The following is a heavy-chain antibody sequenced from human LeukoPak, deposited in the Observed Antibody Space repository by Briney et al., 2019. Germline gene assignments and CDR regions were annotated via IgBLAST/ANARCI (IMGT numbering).Heavy chain of an antibody. CDR1: GFTFSSYS. J-gene: IGHJ3*02. CDR2: ISISSSYI. Sequence: GGSLRLSCAASGFTFSSYSMNWVRQAPGKGLEWVSSISISSSYIYYADSVKGRFTISRDNAKNSLYLQMNSLRAEDTAVYYCARDQYDSSGYYYRVAAFDIWGQGTMVTVSS. D-gene: IGHD3-22*01. CDR3: ARDQYDSSGYYYRVAAFDI. V-gene: IGHV3-21*01.